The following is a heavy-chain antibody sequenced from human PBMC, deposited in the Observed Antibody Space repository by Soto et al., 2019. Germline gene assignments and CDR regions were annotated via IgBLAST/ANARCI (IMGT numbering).Heavy chain of an antibody. CDR3: ATDQGFSRKMYNWFDP. CDR2: FDPEDGET. D-gene: IGHD3-3*01. CDR1: GYTLTELS. J-gene: IGHJ5*02. V-gene: IGHV1-24*01. Sequence: ASVKVSCKVSGYTLTELSMHWVRQAPGKGLEWMGGFDPEDGETIYAQKFQGRVTMTEDTSTDTAYMELSSLRSEDTAVYYCATDQGFSRKMYNWFDPWGQGTPVPVSP.